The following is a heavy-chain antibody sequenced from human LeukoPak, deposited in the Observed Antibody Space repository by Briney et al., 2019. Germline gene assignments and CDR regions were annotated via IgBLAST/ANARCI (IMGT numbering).Heavy chain of an antibody. Sequence: GGSLRLSCAASGFTFSSYGMHWVRQAPGKGLEWVAVISFDGSNKYYADSVKGRFTISRDNSKNTLYLQMNSLRAEDTAVYYCARDRISRTDYWGQGTLVTVSS. CDR3: ARDRISRTDY. CDR2: ISFDGSNK. J-gene: IGHJ4*02. V-gene: IGHV3-30*03. CDR1: GFTFSSYG. D-gene: IGHD3-3*02.